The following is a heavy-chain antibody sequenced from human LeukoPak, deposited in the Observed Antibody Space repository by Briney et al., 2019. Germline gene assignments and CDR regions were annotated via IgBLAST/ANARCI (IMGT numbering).Heavy chain of an antibody. D-gene: IGHD3-16*02. Sequence: SSETLFLTRTVSVGSISSSSYYCGWIRQPPGKGLEWIGSIYYSGSTYYNPSLKSRVTISVDTSKNQFSLKLSSVTAADTAVYYCARQGGYYDYVWGSYRPNWFDPWGQGTLVTVSS. CDR2: IYYSGST. CDR1: VGSISSSSYY. V-gene: IGHV4-39*01. CDR3: ARQGGYYDYVWGSYRPNWFDP. J-gene: IGHJ5*02.